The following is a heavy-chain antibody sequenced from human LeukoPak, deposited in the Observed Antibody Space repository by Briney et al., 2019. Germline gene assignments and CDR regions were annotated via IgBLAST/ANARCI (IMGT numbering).Heavy chain of an antibody. V-gene: IGHV3-30*04. Sequence: PGRSLRLSCAASGFTFSSYAMPWVRQAPGKGLEWVAVISYDGSNKYYADSVKGRFTISRDNSKNTLYLQMNSLRAEDTAVYYCARESGIAARYYYYGMDVWGQGTTVTVSS. D-gene: IGHD6-6*01. CDR3: ARESGIAARYYYYGMDV. CDR1: GFTFSSYA. CDR2: ISYDGSNK. J-gene: IGHJ6*02.